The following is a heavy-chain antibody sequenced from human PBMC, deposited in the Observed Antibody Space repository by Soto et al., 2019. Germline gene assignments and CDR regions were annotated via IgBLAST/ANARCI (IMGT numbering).Heavy chain of an antibody. Sequence: QVQLVQSGAEVKKPGSSVKVSCKASGGTFSSYAISWVRQAPGQGLEWMGGIIPILGTANYAQKFQGRVTITADESTSTAYMELSSLRSEDTAVYYCARGRYDPASYHTAMVTSRYYYGMDVWGQGTTVTVSS. D-gene: IGHD5-18*01. J-gene: IGHJ6*02. CDR3: ARGRYDPASYHTAMVTSRYYYGMDV. V-gene: IGHV1-69*01. CDR1: GGTFSSYA. CDR2: IIPILGTA.